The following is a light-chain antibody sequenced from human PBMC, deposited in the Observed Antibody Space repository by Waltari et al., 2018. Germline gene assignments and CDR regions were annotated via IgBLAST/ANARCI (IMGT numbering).Light chain of an antibody. Sequence: QTTQYPSSVSASVGDRVTITCRASHHLFHYLAWYLKKPGSPPKLLIYGSSTLQSGVPSRFSGSGSGTDFTLTISNLQPEDVGTYYCQKFNGPPLTFGGGTKVEI. CDR3: QKFNGPPLT. V-gene: IGKV1-27*01. CDR2: GSS. CDR1: HHLFHY. J-gene: IGKJ4*01.